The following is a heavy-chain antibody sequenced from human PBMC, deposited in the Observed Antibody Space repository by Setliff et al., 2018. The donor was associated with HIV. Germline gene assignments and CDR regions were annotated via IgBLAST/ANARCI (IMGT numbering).Heavy chain of an antibody. CDR2: IYYTGDT. V-gene: IGHV4-30-4*08. D-gene: IGHD2-2*01. CDR3: DRMSISASVYFDY. Sequence: SETLSLTCSVSGGSITNGDHYWAWIRQSPGKGLEWIGYIYYTGDTYYSSSFESRVVISPDTSNNQFSLRVRSVTAADTALYVCDRMSISASVYFDYWGQGTLVTVSS. J-gene: IGHJ4*02. CDR1: GGSITNGDHY.